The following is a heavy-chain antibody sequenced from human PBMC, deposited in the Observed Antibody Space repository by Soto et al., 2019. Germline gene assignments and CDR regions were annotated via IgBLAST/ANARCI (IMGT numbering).Heavy chain of an antibody. CDR1: GFTFSSYG. Sequence: GGSLRLSCAASGFTFSSYGMHWVRQAPGKGLEWVAVISYDGSNKYYADSVKGRFTISRDNSKNTLYLQMNSLRAEDTAVYYCAKSKILMKWPLDYWGQGTLVTVSS. CDR3: AKSKILMKWPLDY. V-gene: IGHV3-30*18. J-gene: IGHJ4*02. D-gene: IGHD5-12*01. CDR2: ISYDGSNK.